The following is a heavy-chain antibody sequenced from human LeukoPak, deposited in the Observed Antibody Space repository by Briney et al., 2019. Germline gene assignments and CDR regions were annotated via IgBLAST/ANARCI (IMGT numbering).Heavy chain of an antibody. Sequence: ASVKLSCTASGYTFTSYDINWVRQSTGQRLEWMGWMNPNSGNTGYAQKFQGRVTMTRNTSISTAYMELSSLRSEDTAVYYCARFLVTAVAGGGDYWGQGTLVTVS. V-gene: IGHV1-8*01. D-gene: IGHD6-19*01. CDR1: GYTFTSYD. CDR3: ARFLVTAVAGGGDY. J-gene: IGHJ4*02. CDR2: MNPNSGNT.